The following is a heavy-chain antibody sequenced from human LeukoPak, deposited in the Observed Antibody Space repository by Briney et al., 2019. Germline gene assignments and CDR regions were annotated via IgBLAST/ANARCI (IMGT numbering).Heavy chain of an antibody. J-gene: IGHJ3*02. CDR2: IIRIRGIA. CDR3: ARGYYDISAYTGAFDI. D-gene: IGHD3-22*01. CDR1: GGTFIIYA. V-gene: IGHV1-69*10. Sequence: ASVRVSSKDSGGTFIIYAISWVRQAPGQGGEWMGRIIRIRGIANYAQKFQGRVTITADKSTSTAYMELSSLRSEDTAVYYCARGYYDISAYTGAFDIWGQGTMVTVSS.